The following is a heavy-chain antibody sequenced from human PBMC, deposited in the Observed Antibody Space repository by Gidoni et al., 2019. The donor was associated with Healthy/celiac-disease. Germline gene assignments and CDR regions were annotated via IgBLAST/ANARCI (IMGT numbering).Heavy chain of an antibody. D-gene: IGHD5-12*01. Sequence: QLQLQESGPGLVKPSETLSPTCTVSGGSISSSSYYWGWIRQPPGKGLEWIGSIYYSGSTYYNPSLKSRVTISVDTSKNQFSLKLSSVTAADTAVYYCARRGYSGYDQGYYYGMDVWGQGTTVTVSS. CDR1: GGSISSSSYY. J-gene: IGHJ6*02. CDR2: IYYSGST. V-gene: IGHV4-39*01. CDR3: ARRGYSGYDQGYYYGMDV.